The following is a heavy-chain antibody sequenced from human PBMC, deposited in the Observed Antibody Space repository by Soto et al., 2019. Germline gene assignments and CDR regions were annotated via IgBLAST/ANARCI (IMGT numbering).Heavy chain of an antibody. V-gene: IGHV5-51*01. CDR1: GYSFTSYW. CDR2: IYPGDSDT. CDR3: ARPHEPNYYDSSGYSY. Sequence: GESLKISCKGSGYSFTSYWIGWVRQVPGKGLEWMGIIYPGDSDTRYSPSFQGQVTISADKSISPAYLQWSSLKASDTAMYYCARPHEPNYYDSSGYSYWGQGTLVTVSS. J-gene: IGHJ4*02. D-gene: IGHD3-22*01.